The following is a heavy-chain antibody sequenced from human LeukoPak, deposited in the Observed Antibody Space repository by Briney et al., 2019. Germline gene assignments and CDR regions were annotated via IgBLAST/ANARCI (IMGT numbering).Heavy chain of an antibody. CDR2: INHSGST. V-gene: IGHV4-34*01. CDR3: VRDRELTY. D-gene: IGHD1-26*01. Sequence: SETLSLTCAVYGGSFSGYYWSWIRQPPGKGLEWIGEINHSGSTNYNPSLKSRVTISVDTSKNQFSLKLSSVTAADTAVYYCVRDRELTYWGLGSLVTVSS. CDR1: GGSFSGYY. J-gene: IGHJ4*02.